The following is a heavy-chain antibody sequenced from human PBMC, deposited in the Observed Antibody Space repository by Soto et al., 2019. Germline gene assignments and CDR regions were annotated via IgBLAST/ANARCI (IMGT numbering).Heavy chain of an antibody. CDR3: ERVLQGGTRNSYYYYMDV. CDR2: INTRSSIT. Sequence: EVQLVESGGGLVQSGGSLRLSCAASGFTFRSYNINWVRQAPGKGLEWISYINTRSSITFHADSVKGRFTISTDNAKNSLYLQMNSLRAEDTAVYYCERVLQGGTRNSYYYYMDVWGMGTTVTVSS. J-gene: IGHJ6*03. D-gene: IGHD1-26*01. CDR1: GFTFRSYN. V-gene: IGHV3-48*01.